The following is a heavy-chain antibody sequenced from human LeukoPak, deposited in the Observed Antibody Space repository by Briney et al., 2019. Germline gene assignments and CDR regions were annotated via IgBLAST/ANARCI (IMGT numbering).Heavy chain of an antibody. J-gene: IGHJ4*02. D-gene: IGHD6-13*01. V-gene: IGHV3-23*01. CDR3: AKIGRDGIAAADADY. CDR2: ISGSGGST. CDR1: GFTFSSYA. Sequence: GGSLRLSCAASGFTFSSYAMSLVRQAPGKGLEWVSAISGSGGSTYYADSVKGRFTISRDNSKNTLYLQMNSLRAEDTAVYYCAKIGRDGIAAADADYWGQGTLVTVSS.